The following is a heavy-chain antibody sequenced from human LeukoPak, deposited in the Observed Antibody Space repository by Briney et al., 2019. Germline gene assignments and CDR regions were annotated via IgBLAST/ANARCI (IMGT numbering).Heavy chain of an antibody. CDR1: GGSISSRSYY. CDR2: TSYSAST. CDR3: AREYSSSWYGGWFDP. V-gene: IGHV4-39*07. Sequence: SETLSLTCSVSGGSISSRSYYWGWIRHPPGKGLEWIGSTSYSASTYYNPSLKSRVTISVDTSKNQFSLKLSSVTAADTAVYYCAREYSSSWYGGWFDPWGQGTLVTVSS. D-gene: IGHD6-13*01. J-gene: IGHJ5*02.